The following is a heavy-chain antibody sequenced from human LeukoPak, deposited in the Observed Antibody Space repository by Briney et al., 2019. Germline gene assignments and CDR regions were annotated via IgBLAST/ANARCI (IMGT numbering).Heavy chain of an antibody. Sequence: GGSLRLSCAASGFTFSSYSMNWVRQAPGKGLEWVSSISSSSSYIYYADSVKGRFTISRDNAKNSLYLQMNSLRAEDTAVYYCASDGVPAAMRPFQARYYGMDVWGQGTTVTVSS. J-gene: IGHJ6*02. V-gene: IGHV3-21*01. CDR2: ISSSSSYI. CDR1: GFTFSSYS. D-gene: IGHD2-2*01. CDR3: ASDGVPAAMRPFQARYYGMDV.